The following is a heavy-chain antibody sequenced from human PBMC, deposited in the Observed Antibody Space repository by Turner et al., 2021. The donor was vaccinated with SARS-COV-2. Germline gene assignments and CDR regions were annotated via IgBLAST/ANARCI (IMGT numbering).Heavy chain of an antibody. CDR2: INGSGGRT. Sequence: EVQLLESGGGLVQHGGSLRRSCAASGFSFDSYAMTWVRQAPGKGLEWVSTINGSGGRTYYADSVKGRFTISRDNSKNTLYLQMNSLRAEDTATFYCAKDWSGSYFYFDYWGQGTLVTVSS. D-gene: IGHD1-26*01. J-gene: IGHJ4*02. CDR3: AKDWSGSYFYFDY. CDR1: GFSFDSYA. V-gene: IGHV3-23*01.